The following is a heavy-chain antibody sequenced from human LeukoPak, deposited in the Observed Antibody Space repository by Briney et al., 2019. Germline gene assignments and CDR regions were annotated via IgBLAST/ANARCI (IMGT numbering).Heavy chain of an antibody. CDR2: INWNGGST. D-gene: IGHD3-10*01. V-gene: IGHV3-20*04. Sequence: PGGSLRLSCAASGFTFDDYGMSWVRQAPGKGLEWVSGINWNGGSTGYADSVKGRFTISRDNTKNSLYLQMNSLRAEDTALYYCARGEYGSGSYSYYHYMDVWGKGTTVIVSS. CDR3: ARGEYGSGSYSYYHYMDV. J-gene: IGHJ6*03. CDR1: GFTFDDYG.